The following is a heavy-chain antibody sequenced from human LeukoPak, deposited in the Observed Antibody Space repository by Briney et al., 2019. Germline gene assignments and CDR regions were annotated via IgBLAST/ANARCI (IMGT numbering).Heavy chain of an antibody. CDR2: INPSGGST. D-gene: IGHD6-6*01. J-gene: IGHJ4*02. CDR3: AREEGSSYYFDY. V-gene: IGHV1-46*01. CDR1: GYTFTSYY. Sequence: ASVKVSCKASGYTFTSYYMHWVRQAPGQGLERMGIINPSGGSTSYAQKLQGRVTMTRDTSTSTVYMELSSLRSEDTAVYYCAREEGSSYYFDYWGQGTLVTVSS.